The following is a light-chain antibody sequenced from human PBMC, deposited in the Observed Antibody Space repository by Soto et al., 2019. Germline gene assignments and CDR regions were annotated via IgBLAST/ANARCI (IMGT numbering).Light chain of an antibody. V-gene: IGLV2-8*01. Sequence: QSALTQPPSASGSPGQSVTISCTGTSSDVGAYNYVSWYQQHPGEAPKLMIYEVNKRPSGVPDRFSGSKSGNTASLTVSGLQAEDEADYFCSSYAGSSNFVFGTGTQLTVL. CDR3: SSYAGSSNFV. CDR2: EVN. J-gene: IGLJ1*01. CDR1: SSDVGAYNY.